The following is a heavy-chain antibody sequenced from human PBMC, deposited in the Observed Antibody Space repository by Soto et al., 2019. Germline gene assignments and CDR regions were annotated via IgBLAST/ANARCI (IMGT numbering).Heavy chain of an antibody. J-gene: IGHJ4*02. CDR1: GGLISGYY. D-gene: IGHD7-27*01. V-gene: IGHV4-34*01. CDR2: INQSGSF. CDR3: ARGWGRIFDY. Sequence: QVQLQQWGAGLLKPSETLSLTCAVYGGLISGYYWSWIRQPPGKGLEWIGEINQSGSFNYNPSLKSRVTISVDTSKNQFSLKLSSVTAADTAVYYCARGWGRIFDYWGQGSLVTVSS.